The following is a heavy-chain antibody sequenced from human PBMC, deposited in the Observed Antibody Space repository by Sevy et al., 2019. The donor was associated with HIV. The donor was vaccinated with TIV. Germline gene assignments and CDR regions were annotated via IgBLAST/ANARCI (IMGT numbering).Heavy chain of an antibody. V-gene: IGHV3-30-3*01. CDR3: ARGSRAAAGDFDY. J-gene: IGHJ4*01. Sequence: GGSLRLSCAASGFTFSSYAMHWVRQAPGKGLEWVAVISYDGSNKYYADSVKGRFTISRDNSKNTLYLQMNSLRAEDTAVYYCARGSRAAAGDFDYWGHGTLVTVSS. CDR1: GFTFSSYA. CDR2: ISYDGSNK. D-gene: IGHD6-13*01.